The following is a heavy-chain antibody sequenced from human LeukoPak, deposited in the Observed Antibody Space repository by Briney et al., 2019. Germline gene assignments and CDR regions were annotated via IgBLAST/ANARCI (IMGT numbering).Heavy chain of an antibody. V-gene: IGHV3-48*03. CDR1: GFTFSSYE. Sequence: PGGSLRLSCAASGFTFSSYEMNWVRQAPGKGLEWVSYISSSGGTIYYADSVKGRFTISRDNAKNSLYLQMNSLRAEDTAVYYCARVMAQYDYVWGSYLGNYFDYWGQGTLVTVSS. CDR3: ARVMAQYDYVWGSYLGNYFDY. CDR2: ISSSGGTI. J-gene: IGHJ4*02. D-gene: IGHD3-16*02.